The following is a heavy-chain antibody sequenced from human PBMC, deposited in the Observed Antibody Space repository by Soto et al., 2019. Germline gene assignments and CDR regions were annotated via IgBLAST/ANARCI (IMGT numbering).Heavy chain of an antibody. CDR2: IYPGDSDT. J-gene: IGHJ6*02. CDR1: GYSFTSYW. Sequence: GESLKISCKGSGYSFTSYWIGWVRQMPGKGLEWMGIIYPGDSDTRYSPSFQGQVTISADKSISTAYLQWSSLKASDTAMYYCARLEGAVAPVLYYYYGMEVWGQGTMVTVSS. CDR3: ARLEGAVAPVLYYYYGMEV. D-gene: IGHD5-12*01. V-gene: IGHV5-51*01.